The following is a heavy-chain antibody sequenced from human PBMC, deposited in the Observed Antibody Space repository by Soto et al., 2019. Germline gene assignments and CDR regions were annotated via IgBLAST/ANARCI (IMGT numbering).Heavy chain of an antibody. CDR1: GFTFSSYA. D-gene: IGHD4-17*01. J-gene: IGHJ4*02. CDR2: ISYDGSNK. V-gene: IGHV3-30-3*01. CDR3: ARGLREAIHDY. Sequence: QVQLVESGGGVVQPGRSLRLSCAASGFTFSSYAMHWVRQAPGKGLEWVAVISYDGSNKYYADSVKGRFTISRHNSTNTLYLQMNSLRAEDTAVYDCARGLREAIHDYWGKGTLVTVSS.